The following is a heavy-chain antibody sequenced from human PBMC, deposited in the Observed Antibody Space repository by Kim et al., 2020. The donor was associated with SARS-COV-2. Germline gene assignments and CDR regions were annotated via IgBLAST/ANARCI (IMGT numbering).Heavy chain of an antibody. V-gene: IGHV3-33*05. CDR3: AREGKEYCSGGSCYENNYYDYGMDV. CDR1: GFTFSSYG. CDR2: ISYDGSNK. D-gene: IGHD2-15*01. J-gene: IGHJ6*02. Sequence: GGSLRLSCAASGFTFSSYGMHWVRQAPGKGLEWVAVISYDGSNKYYADSVKGRFTISRDNSKNTLYLQMNSLRAEDTAVYYCAREGKEYCSGGSCYENNYYDYGMDVWGQGNTVKVS.